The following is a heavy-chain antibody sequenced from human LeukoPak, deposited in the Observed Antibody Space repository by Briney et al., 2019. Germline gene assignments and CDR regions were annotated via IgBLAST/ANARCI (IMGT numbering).Heavy chain of an antibody. Sequence: GGSLRLSCAASGFTFSKYWMQWVRQAPGKGLEWVAVIKEDGSEIHYVDSVKGRFTISRDNSKNTLYLQMNSLRAEDTAVYYCAKDRNSAIWGQGTLVTVSS. J-gene: IGHJ4*02. CDR1: GFTFSKYW. V-gene: IGHV3-7*01. D-gene: IGHD2-21*02. CDR2: IKEDGSEI. CDR3: AKDRNSAI.